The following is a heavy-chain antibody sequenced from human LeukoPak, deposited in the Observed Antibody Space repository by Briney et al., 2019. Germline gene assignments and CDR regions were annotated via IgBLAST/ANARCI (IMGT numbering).Heavy chain of an antibody. J-gene: IGHJ4*02. Sequence: SETLSLTCAVSGVSISSSNRWSWVRQPPGKGLEWIGEIYHSGSTNYNPSLKSRVTISVDKSKNQFSLNLNSVTAADTAVYYCAREGDPTGSYYNYWGQGILVTVSS. D-gene: IGHD3-10*01. CDR1: GVSISSSNR. CDR3: AREGDPTGSYYNY. V-gene: IGHV4-4*02. CDR2: IYHSGST.